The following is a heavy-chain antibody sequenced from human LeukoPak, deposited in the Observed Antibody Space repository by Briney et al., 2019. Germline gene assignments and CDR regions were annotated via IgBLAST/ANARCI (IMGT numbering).Heavy chain of an antibody. D-gene: IGHD3-22*01. Sequence: PSETLSLTCAVYGGSFSGYYWSWIRQPPGKGLEWIGGINHSGSTNYNPSLKSRVTISVDTSKNQFSLKLSSVTAADTAVYYCASITMISLWGQGTLVTVSS. V-gene: IGHV4-34*01. CDR3: ASITMISL. CDR1: GGSFSGYY. CDR2: INHSGST. J-gene: IGHJ4*02.